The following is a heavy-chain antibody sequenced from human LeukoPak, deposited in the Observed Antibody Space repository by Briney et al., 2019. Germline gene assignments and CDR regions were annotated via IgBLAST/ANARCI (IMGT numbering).Heavy chain of an antibody. CDR1: AGSISSDY. CDR3: ARYITWTPNSPYNYAMDV. J-gene: IGHJ6*02. CDR2: IYYSGST. Sequence: SETLSLTCTVSAGSISSDYWSWIRQPPGKGLEWIGYIYYSGSTNYNPSLKSRVTMSVDTSKNQISLKLSSVTAADTAVYYCARYITWTPNSPYNYAMDVWGQGTTVTVSS. V-gene: IGHV4-59*01. D-gene: IGHD1-20*01.